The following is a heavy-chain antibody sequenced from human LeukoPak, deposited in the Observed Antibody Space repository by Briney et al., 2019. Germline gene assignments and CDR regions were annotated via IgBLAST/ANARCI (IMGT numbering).Heavy chain of an antibody. J-gene: IGHJ6*04. V-gene: IGHV1-69*06. CDR1: GGTFSSYA. Sequence: GSSVKVSCKASGGTFSSYAISWVRQAPGQGLEWTGGIIPIFGTANYAQKFQGRVTITADKSTSTAYMELSSLRSEDTAVYYCASSGVPAAYYYYGMDVWGKGTTVTVSS. CDR2: IIPIFGTA. CDR3: ASSGVPAAYYYYGMDV. D-gene: IGHD2-2*01.